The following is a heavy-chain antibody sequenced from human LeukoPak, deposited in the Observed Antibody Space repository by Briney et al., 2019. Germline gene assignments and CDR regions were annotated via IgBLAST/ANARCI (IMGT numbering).Heavy chain of an antibody. J-gene: IGHJ4*02. CDR2: INPNSGGT. V-gene: IGHV1-2*02. CDR1: GYTFTGYY. D-gene: IGHD3-22*01. CDR3: ARERNYYDSSGYYL. Sequence: GAPVKVSCKASGYTFTGYYMHWVRQAPGQGLEWMGWINPNSGGTNYAQKFQGRVTMTRDTSISTAYMELSRLRSDDTAVYYCARERNYYDSSGYYLWGQGTLVTVSS.